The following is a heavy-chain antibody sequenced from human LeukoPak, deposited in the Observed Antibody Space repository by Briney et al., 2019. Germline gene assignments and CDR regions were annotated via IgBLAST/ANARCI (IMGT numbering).Heavy chain of an antibody. J-gene: IGHJ6*02. CDR3: AVATPTSRLKSSSTPYVLDV. CDR2: IYTSGIT. D-gene: IGHD6-6*01. V-gene: IGHV3-53*01. Sequence: GGSLRLSFAASVFTVSGDYMTCVRQAPGKGLVWVSGIYTSGITYYADSVKGRFTTSRDSFQNTLYLQMNNLRADDSAVYFCAVATPTSRLKSSSTPYVLDVGGQGTTVTVSS. CDR1: VFTVSGDY.